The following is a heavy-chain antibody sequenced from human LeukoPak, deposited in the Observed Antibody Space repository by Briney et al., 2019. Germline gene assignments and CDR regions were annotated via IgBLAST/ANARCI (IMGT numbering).Heavy chain of an antibody. D-gene: IGHD2-2*01. Sequence: PGGSLRLSCAASGFTFSSSDMHWVRQAPGKGLEWVAVISYDGSNKYYADSVKGRFTISRDNSKNTLYLQMNSLRAEDTAVYYCANTDPYCSSTSCYDYWGQGTLVTVSS. J-gene: IGHJ4*02. V-gene: IGHV3-30-3*01. CDR3: ANTDPYCSSTSCYDY. CDR2: ISYDGSNK. CDR1: GFTFSSSD.